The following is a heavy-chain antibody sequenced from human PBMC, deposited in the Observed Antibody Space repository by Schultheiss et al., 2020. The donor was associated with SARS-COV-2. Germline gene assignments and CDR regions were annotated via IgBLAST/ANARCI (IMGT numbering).Heavy chain of an antibody. CDR2: ISYDGSNK. D-gene: IGHD2-2*02. V-gene: IGHV3-30*01. J-gene: IGHJ4*02. CDR1: GFTFSSYA. Sequence: GGSLRLSCAASGFTFSSYAMHWVRQAPGKGLEWVAVISYDGSNKYYADSVKGRFTISRDNSKNTLYLQMNSLRAEDTAVYYCARDITGGYTWVFDYWGQGTLVTVSS. CDR3: ARDITGGYTWVFDY.